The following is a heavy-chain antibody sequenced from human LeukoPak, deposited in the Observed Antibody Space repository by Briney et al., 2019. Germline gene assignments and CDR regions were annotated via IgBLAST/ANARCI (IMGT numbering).Heavy chain of an antibody. CDR2: IKNDGSEI. CDR3: ATDRGWRTSGYYLYYFEY. D-gene: IGHD3-3*01. Sequence: GGSLRLSCAASGFVFRNYFMSWVRQAPGKGLEWVASIKNDGSEIYYVDSVRGRYTISRDNTKNSLYLQMSSLRAEDTAVYYCATDRGWRTSGYYLYYFEYWGQGALVTFSS. V-gene: IGHV3-7*01. CDR1: GFVFRNYF. J-gene: IGHJ4*02.